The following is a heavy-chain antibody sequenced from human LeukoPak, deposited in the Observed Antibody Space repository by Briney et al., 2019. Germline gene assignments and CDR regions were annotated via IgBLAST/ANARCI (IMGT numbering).Heavy chain of an antibody. CDR1: GYTFTSYD. CDR3: ARGAYSSSWYYYYYYGMDV. D-gene: IGHD6-13*01. CDR2: MNPNSGNT. V-gene: IGHV1-8*01. Sequence: VASVKVSCKASGYTFTSYDINWVRQATGQGLEWMGWMNPNSGNTGYAQKFQGRVTMTRNTSISTAYMELSSLRSEDTAVHYCARGAYSSSWYYYYYYGMDVWGQGTTVTVSS. J-gene: IGHJ6*02.